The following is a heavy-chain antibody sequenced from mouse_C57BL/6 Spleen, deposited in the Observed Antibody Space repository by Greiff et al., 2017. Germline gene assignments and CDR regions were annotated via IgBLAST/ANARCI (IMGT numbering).Heavy chain of an antibody. Sequence: QVHVKQSGAELVRPGTSVKMSCKASGYTFTNYWIGWAKQRPGHGLEWIGDIYPGGGYSNSNEKFKGKATLTADNSSSTAYMQFSSLTSEDSTIYYCAILYITTVEDYAMDYWGQGTSVTVSS. V-gene: IGHV1-63*01. D-gene: IGHD1-1*01. CDR3: AILYITTVEDYAMDY. CDR2: IYPGGGYS. CDR1: GYTFTNYW. J-gene: IGHJ4*01.